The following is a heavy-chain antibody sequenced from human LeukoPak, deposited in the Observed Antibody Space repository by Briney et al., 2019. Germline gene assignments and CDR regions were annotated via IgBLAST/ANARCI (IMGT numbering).Heavy chain of an antibody. D-gene: IGHD5-18*01. CDR2: INPNSGGT. Sequence: ASVKVSCKASGGTFSSYAISWVRQAPGQGLEWMGWINPNSGGTNYAQKFQGRVTMTRDTSISTAYMELSRLRSDDTAVYYCARSTWIQLWSQNWGQGTLVTVSS. J-gene: IGHJ4*02. CDR1: GGTFSSYA. CDR3: ARSTWIQLWSQN. V-gene: IGHV1-2*02.